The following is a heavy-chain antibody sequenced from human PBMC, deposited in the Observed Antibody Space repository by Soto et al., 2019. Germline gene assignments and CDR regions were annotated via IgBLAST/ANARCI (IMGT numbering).Heavy chain of an antibody. D-gene: IGHD3-16*01. CDR2: MYYNGNI. V-gene: IGHV4-59*02. Sequence: PSETLSLTCNVSGGSVSNYYWTWVRQSAEKGLEWIAYMYYNGNINYNPSLKSRVTISIDTSKNQFSLTLKSVTAADTAVYYCASGGNWFDPWGQGIKVTVSS. J-gene: IGHJ5*02. CDR1: GGSVSNYY. CDR3: ASGGNWFDP.